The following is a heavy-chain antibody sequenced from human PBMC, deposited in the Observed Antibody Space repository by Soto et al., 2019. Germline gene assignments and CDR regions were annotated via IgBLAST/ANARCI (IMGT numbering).Heavy chain of an antibody. CDR1: GGTFSNYA. CDR3: ARSQGSSTSLEIYYYYYYGMDV. CDR2: IIPISGTA. D-gene: IGHD2-2*01. J-gene: IGHJ6*02. V-gene: IGHV1-69*01. Sequence: QVQLVQSGAEVKKPGSSVKVSCKASGGTFSNYAISWVRQAPGQGLEWMGGIIPISGTANYAQKFQGRVTITAGESTSTANMELSSQRSEDTAVYYCARSQGSSTSLEIYYYYYYGMDVWGQGTTVTVSS.